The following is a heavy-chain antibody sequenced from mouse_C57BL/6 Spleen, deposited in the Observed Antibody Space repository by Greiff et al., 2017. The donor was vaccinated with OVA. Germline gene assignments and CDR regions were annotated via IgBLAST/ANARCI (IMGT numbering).Heavy chain of an antibody. CDR2: IYPGSGST. D-gene: IGHD1-1*01. V-gene: IGHV1-55*01. J-gene: IGHJ4*01. CDR1: GYTFTSYW. Sequence: QVQLQQPGAELVKPGASVKMSCKASGYTFTSYWITWVKQRPGQGLEWIGDIYPGSGSTNYNEKFKSKATLTVDTSSSTAYMQLSSLTSEDSAVYDCARRGYYYGSSYDAMDYWGQGTSVTVSS. CDR3: ARRGYYYGSSYDAMDY.